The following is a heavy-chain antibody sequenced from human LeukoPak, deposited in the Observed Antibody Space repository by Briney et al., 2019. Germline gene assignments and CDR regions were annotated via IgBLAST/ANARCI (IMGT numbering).Heavy chain of an antibody. V-gene: IGHV4-39*07. CDR2: IYYSGST. Sequence: SETLSLTCTVSGGSISSSSYYWGWIRQPPGKGLEWIGSIYYSGSTYYNPSLKSRVTISVDTSKNQFSLKLSSVTAADTAVYYCARADSGSYYDWYFDLWGRGTLVTVSS. CDR3: ARADSGSYYDWYFDL. J-gene: IGHJ2*01. CDR1: GGSISSSSYY. D-gene: IGHD1-26*01.